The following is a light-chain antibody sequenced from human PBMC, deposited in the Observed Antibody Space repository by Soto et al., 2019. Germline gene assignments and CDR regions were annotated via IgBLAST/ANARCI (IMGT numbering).Light chain of an antibody. Sequence: QAVVTQPPSVSGAPGQRVTISCAGSSSNIGAGYDVHWYQQFPGTAPKLLIYGNNNRPSGVPDRFSGSRSGTAASLAITGLQAEDEADYYCQSYDRSLTGFVFGTGTKLTVL. J-gene: IGLJ1*01. CDR2: GNN. CDR1: SSNIGAGYD. CDR3: QSYDRSLTGFV. V-gene: IGLV1-40*01.